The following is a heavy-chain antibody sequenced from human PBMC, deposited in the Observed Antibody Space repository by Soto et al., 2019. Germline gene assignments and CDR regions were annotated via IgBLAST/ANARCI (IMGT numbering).Heavy chain of an antibody. CDR2: ISYDGSNK. Sequence: GGSLRLSCAASGFTFSSYGMHWVRQAPGKGLEWVAVISYDGSNKYYADSVKGRFTISRDTSKNQVVLTMTNVDPVDTATYYCAHLVLLWFGELSAEYFQHWGQGTLVTVSS. J-gene: IGHJ1*01. V-gene: IGHV3-30*03. D-gene: IGHD3-10*01. CDR1: GFTFSSYG. CDR3: AHLVLLWFGELSAEYFQH.